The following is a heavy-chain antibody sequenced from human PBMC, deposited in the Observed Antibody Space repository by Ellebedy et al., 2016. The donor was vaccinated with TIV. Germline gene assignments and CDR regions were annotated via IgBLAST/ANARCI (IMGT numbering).Heavy chain of an antibody. V-gene: IGHV1-46*01. Sequence: ASVKVSCKASGYTFTSYYMHWVRQAPGQGLEWMGIINPSGGSTSYAQKFQGRVTMTRDTSTSTVYMELSSLRSEDTAVYYCARDHRVRSWYGHDAFDIWGQGTMVTVSS. CDR1: GYTFTSYY. CDR3: ARDHRVRSWYGHDAFDI. J-gene: IGHJ3*02. D-gene: IGHD6-13*01. CDR2: INPSGGST.